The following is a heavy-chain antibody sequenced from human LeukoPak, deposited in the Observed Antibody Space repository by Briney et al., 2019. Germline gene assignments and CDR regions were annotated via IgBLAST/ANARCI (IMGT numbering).Heavy chain of an antibody. CDR2: IDSDGSST. D-gene: IGHD3-22*01. V-gene: IGHV3-74*01. CDR1: GFTFSNYW. J-gene: IGHJ4*02. Sequence: PGGSLRLSXAASGFTFSNYWMHWVRQAPGKGLVWVSRIDSDGSSTSYAGSVKGRFTISRDNAENTLYLQMNSLRVEDTAVYYCARERSDSSGYLQYWGQGTLVTVSS. CDR3: ARERSDSSGYLQY.